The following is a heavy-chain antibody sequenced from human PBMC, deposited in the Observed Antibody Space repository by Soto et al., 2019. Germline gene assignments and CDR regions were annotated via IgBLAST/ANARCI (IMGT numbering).Heavy chain of an antibody. CDR2: ISSSSSYI. V-gene: IGHV3-21*01. D-gene: IGHD3-10*01. Sequence: PXESLRLSCAASGFTFSSYSMNWVRQAPGKGLEWVSSISSSSSYIYYADSVKGRFTISRDNAKNSLYLQMNSLRAEDTAVYYCARDRYYYGSGSYPSYGMDVWGQGTTVTVSS. J-gene: IGHJ6*02. CDR1: GFTFSSYS. CDR3: ARDRYYYGSGSYPSYGMDV.